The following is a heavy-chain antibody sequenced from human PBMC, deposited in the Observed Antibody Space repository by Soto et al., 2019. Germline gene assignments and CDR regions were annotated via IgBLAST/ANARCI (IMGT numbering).Heavy chain of an antibody. D-gene: IGHD3-3*01. Sequence: PSETLSLTCTVSGASISRGDYYWNWIRQSPGKGLEWIGNTYNNGRPNYSPSLKSRVTISGDSSKNQFSLKLRSLSAADTAVYYCARGGVYDFWSGLFDWGQGTLVTVSS. CDR1: GASISRGDYY. CDR3: ARGGVYDFWSGLFD. J-gene: IGHJ4*02. CDR2: TYNNGRP. V-gene: IGHV4-30-4*01.